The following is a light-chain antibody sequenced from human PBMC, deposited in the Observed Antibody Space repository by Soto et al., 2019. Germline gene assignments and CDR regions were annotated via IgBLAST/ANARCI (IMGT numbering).Light chain of an antibody. V-gene: IGLV2-8*01. CDR1: SSDVGGYNY. Sequence: QSALTQPPSASGSPGQSVTISCTGTSSDVGGYNYVSWYQQHPGKAPKLMIYEVSKRPSGVPGRFSGSKSGSTASLTVSGLQAEDEADYYCSSYAGSNKYVVFGGGTKITVL. CDR2: EVS. J-gene: IGLJ2*01. CDR3: SSYAGSNKYVV.